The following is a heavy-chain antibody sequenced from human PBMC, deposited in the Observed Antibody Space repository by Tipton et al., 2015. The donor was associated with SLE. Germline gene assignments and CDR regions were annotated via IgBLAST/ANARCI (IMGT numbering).Heavy chain of an antibody. CDR1: GFTFSSYW. J-gene: IGHJ6*02. CDR3: ARITGTPDHYYYGMDV. V-gene: IGHV3-74*01. Sequence: SLRLSCAASGFTFSSYWMHWVRQGPGKGLVWVSRIYSDGSSTNYADSVKGRFTISRDNAKNTLYLQMNSLRAEDTAVYYCARITGTPDHYYYGMDVWGQGTTVTVSS. D-gene: IGHD1-7*01. CDR2: IYSDGSST.